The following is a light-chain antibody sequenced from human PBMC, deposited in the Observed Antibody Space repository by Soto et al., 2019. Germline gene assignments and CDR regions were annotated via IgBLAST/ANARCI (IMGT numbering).Light chain of an antibody. J-gene: IGLJ2*01. CDR1: SSDVGGHNS. CDR2: EVS. Sequence: QSALTQPASVSGSPGQSITLSCTGTSSDVGGHNSVSWYQHHPGKAPKLMIYEVSNRPSGVSSRFSGSKSGNTASLTISGLQSEDEADYYCCSHTSSSTLELVFGGGTKLTVL. V-gene: IGLV2-14*01. CDR3: CSHTSSSTLELV.